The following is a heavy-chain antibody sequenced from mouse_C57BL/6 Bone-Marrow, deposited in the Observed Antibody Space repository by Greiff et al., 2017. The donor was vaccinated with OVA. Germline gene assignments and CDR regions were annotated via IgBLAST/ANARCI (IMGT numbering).Heavy chain of an antibody. CDR3: ASGRSPFAY. J-gene: IGHJ3*01. D-gene: IGHD1-1*01. Sequence: QVQLKQSGAELARPGASVKLSCKASGYTFTSYGISWVKQRTGQGLEWIGEIYPRSGNTYYNEKFKGKATLTADKSSSTAYMELRSLTSEDSAVYFCASGRSPFAYWGQGTLVTVSA. CDR2: IYPRSGNT. V-gene: IGHV1-81*01. CDR1: GYTFTSYG.